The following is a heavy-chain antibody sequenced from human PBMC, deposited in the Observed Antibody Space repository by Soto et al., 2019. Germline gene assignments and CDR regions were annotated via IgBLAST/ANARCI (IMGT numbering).Heavy chain of an antibody. V-gene: IGHV4-34*01. J-gene: IGHJ1*01. Sequence: PPGKGLEWIWEINHRGNTNYNPSLKSRVTISIDTSKKQSSLRLTSVTAADRALYYAARGIATLPEYFLHWGQGTLVTVSS. CDR3: ARGIATLPEYFLH. CDR2: INHRGNT. D-gene: IGHD6-6*01.